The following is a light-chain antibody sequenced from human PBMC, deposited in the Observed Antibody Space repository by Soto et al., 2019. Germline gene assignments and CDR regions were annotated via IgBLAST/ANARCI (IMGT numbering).Light chain of an antibody. Sequence: QSVLTQPASVSGSPGQSITISCTGTSSDVGGYNYVSWYQQHPGKAPKLMIYEVSNRPSGVSSRFSGSQSGNTASLTISGLRAEDEADYYCSSYTSSDTYVFGTGTKVTVL. CDR1: SSDVGGYNY. CDR2: EVS. V-gene: IGLV2-14*01. CDR3: SSYTSSDTYV. J-gene: IGLJ1*01.